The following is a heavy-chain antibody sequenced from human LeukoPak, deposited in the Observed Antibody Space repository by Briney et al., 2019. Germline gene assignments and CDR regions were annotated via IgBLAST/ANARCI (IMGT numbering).Heavy chain of an antibody. J-gene: IGHJ4*02. V-gene: IGHV3-7*01. CDR1: GFSFDRYW. CDR2: IKQDGNGK. D-gene: IGHD3-10*01. Sequence: GGSLRLSCAASGFSFDRYWLNWVRQAPGKGLEWVANIKQDGNGKNYVDSVKGRFTISRDNAKNSVYLQMNSLRVEDTAVYYCARVLDGSNDCWGQGTLVTVSS. CDR3: ARVLDGSNDC.